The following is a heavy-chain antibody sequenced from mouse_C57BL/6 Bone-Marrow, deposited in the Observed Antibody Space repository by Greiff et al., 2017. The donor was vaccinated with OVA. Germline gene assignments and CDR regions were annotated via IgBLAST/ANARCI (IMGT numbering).Heavy chain of an antibody. CDR1: GFSLTSYG. D-gene: IGHD2-12*01. Sequence: QVHVKQSGPGLVQPSQSLSITCTVSGFSLTSYGVHWVRQPPGKGLEWLGVIWSGGSTDYNAAFISRLSISKDNSKSQVFFKMNSLQADDTAIYYCAKKNSYYYAMDYWGQGTSVTVSS. CDR3: AKKNSYYYAMDY. CDR2: IWSGGST. J-gene: IGHJ4*01. V-gene: IGHV2-4*01.